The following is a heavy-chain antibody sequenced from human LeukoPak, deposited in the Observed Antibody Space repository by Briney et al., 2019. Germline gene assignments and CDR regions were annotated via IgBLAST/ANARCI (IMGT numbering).Heavy chain of an antibody. Sequence: GGSLRLSCVASGFTFSSYAMSWVRQAPGKGLEWVSAISSSGGTTFYADSVKGRFTISRDNAKNTLYLQMNSLRAEDTAVYYCARHRGYTYGENWGQGTLVTVSS. CDR1: GFTFSSYA. CDR3: ARHRGYTYGEN. CDR2: ISSSGGTT. J-gene: IGHJ4*02. D-gene: IGHD5-18*01. V-gene: IGHV3-23*01.